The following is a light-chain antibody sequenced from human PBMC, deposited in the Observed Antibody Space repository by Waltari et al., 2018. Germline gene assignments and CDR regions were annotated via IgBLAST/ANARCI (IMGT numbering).Light chain of an antibody. J-gene: IGLJ3*02. Sequence: QTVVTQEPSLTVSPGGTVTLTCAPSSGAVTSGDYPTWFQQKPGQAPRTLIYSISDKHSWTPARFSGSLLGGKAALTLSGVQPEDEAEYYCLLYYSGVWVFGGGTKLTVL. CDR1: SGAVTSGDY. CDR2: SIS. V-gene: IGLV7-43*01. CDR3: LLYYSGVWV.